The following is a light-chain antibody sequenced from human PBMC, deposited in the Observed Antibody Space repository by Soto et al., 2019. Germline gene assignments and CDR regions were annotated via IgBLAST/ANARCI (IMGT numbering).Light chain of an antibody. Sequence: QSVLTQPPSESGAPGQTVTISCSGSTSNIGNNAVDWYQHFPGKSPKLILFFDDLLASGVSDRFSGSKSATSASLAISGLRSEDEAVYFCSSWDGSRKGPVFGGGTQLTVL. V-gene: IGLV1-36*01. CDR3: SSWDGSRKGPV. CDR1: TSNIGNNA. CDR2: FDD. J-gene: IGLJ3*02.